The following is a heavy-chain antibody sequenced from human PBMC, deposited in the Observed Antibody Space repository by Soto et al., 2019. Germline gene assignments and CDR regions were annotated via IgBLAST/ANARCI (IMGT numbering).Heavy chain of an antibody. D-gene: IGHD3-22*01. Sequence: QVQLVQSGAKLRKPGASVKVSCKASGYSFSSYGINWVRQAPGQGLEWMGWINTYNGNRNYAQKFEDRVTMTTATSTNTVYMELRSLKSDDTAIYYCARDRLRGYDSSGFYSWGQGTLVTVSS. CDR1: GYSFSSYG. J-gene: IGHJ4*02. CDR2: INTYNGNR. V-gene: IGHV1-18*01. CDR3: ARDRLRGYDSSGFYS.